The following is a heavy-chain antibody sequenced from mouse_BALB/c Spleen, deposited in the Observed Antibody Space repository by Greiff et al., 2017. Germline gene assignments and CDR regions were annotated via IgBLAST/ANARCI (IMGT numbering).Heavy chain of an antibody. V-gene: IGHV2-9*02. D-gene: IGHD2-1*01. J-gene: IGHJ4*01. CDR3: ARPHGNYAMDY. CDR2: IWAGGST. CDR1: GFSLTSYG. Sequence: VKVVESGPGLVAPSQSLSITCTVSGFSLTSYGVHWVRQPPGKGLEWLGVIWAGGSTNYNSALMSRLSISKDNSKSQVFLKMNSLQTDDTAMYYCARPHGNYAMDYWGQGTSVTVSS.